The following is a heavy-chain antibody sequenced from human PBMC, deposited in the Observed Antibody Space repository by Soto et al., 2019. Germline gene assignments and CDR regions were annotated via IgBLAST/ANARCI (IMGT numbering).Heavy chain of an antibody. CDR2: IFPSDSDT. D-gene: IGHD3-22*01. CDR1: GYRFTSYW. J-gene: IGHJ5*02. V-gene: IGHV5-51*01. Sequence: GESLKISCRTSGYRFTSYWIAWVRQMRGKGLEWMGIIFPSDSDTRYSPSFQGQVTISADRSTSTVFLQWASLKASDTAVYFCARKDKSGYFNWFDPWGQGTLVTVSS. CDR3: ARKDKSGYFNWFDP.